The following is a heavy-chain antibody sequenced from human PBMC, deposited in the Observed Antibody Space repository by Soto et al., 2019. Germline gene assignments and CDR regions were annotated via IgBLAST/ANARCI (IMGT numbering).Heavy chain of an antibody. CDR1: GFTFSSYS. J-gene: IGHJ4*02. V-gene: IGHV3-21*01. Sequence: EVQLVESGGGLVKPGGSLRLSCAASGFTFSSYSMNWVRQAPGKGLEWVSSISSSSSYIYYADSVKGRFTISRDNAKNSLYLQMNSLRADDTAVYYCARLDDYIWGSYRYPFDYWGQGTLVTVSS. CDR3: ARLDDYIWGSYRYPFDY. CDR2: ISSSSSYI. D-gene: IGHD3-16*02.